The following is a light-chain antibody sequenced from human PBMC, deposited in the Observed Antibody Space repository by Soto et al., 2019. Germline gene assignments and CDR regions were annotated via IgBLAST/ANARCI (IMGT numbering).Light chain of an antibody. CDR3: QQHNGWPLT. Sequence: EIVMTQSPATLSVAPGERATLSCRASQSISNNLAWYQQKPGQAPRLLIFGASTRSTGIPARFSGSGSGTESTPTISSLQSEDCADYDCQQHNGWPLTFGGGTKVEIK. J-gene: IGKJ4*01. CDR1: QSISNN. CDR2: GAS. V-gene: IGKV3-15*01.